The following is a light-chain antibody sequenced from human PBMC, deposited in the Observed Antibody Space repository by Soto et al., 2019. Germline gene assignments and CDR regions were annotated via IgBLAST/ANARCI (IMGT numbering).Light chain of an antibody. CDR2: AAS. V-gene: IGKV1-9*01. CDR3: QQFRSFPIT. CDR1: QGISSY. J-gene: IGKJ5*01. Sequence: DIQLTQSPSFLSASVGDRVTITCRASQGISSYLAWYQQKPGKAPKLLIYAASTLQYGVSSRFSGSGSGTDFTLTISSLQPEDFATYYCQQFRSFPITFGQGTRLEI.